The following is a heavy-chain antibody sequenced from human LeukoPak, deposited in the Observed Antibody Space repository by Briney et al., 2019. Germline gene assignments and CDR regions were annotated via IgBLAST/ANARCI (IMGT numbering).Heavy chain of an antibody. CDR2: INPSGGST. D-gene: IGHD7-27*01. Sequence: GASVKVSCKASGYTFTSYYMHWVRQAPGQGLEWMGIINPSGGSTSYAQKFQGRVTMTRDTSTSTVYRELSSLRSEDTAVYYCARNWATRGWFDPWGQGTLVTVSS. CDR3: ARNWATRGWFDP. CDR1: GYTFTSYY. J-gene: IGHJ5*02. V-gene: IGHV1-46*01.